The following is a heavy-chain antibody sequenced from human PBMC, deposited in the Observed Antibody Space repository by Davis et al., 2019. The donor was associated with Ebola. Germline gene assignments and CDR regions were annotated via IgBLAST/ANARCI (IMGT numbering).Heavy chain of an antibody. V-gene: IGHV3-23*01. D-gene: IGHD3-22*01. Sequence: GESLKISCAASGFTFSSYAMSWVRQAPGKGLEWVSAISGSGGSTYYADSVKGRFTISRDNSKNTLYLQMNSLRAEDTAVYYCAKRYDSSGYYYHWYFDLWGRGTLVTVSS. CDR2: ISGSGGST. J-gene: IGHJ2*01. CDR1: GFTFSSYA. CDR3: AKRYDSSGYYYHWYFDL.